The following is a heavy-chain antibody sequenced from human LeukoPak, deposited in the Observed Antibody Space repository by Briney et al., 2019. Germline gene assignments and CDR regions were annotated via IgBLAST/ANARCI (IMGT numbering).Heavy chain of an antibody. J-gene: IGHJ4*02. CDR3: ARVTGRRGADY. CDR1: GGSISSYY. Sequence: PSETLSLTCTVSGGSISSYYWSWIRQPPGKGLEWIGYIYYSGSTNYNPSLKSRVTISVDTSKNQFSLKLSSVTAADTAVYYCARVTGRRGADYWGQGTLVTVSS. CDR2: IYYSGST. D-gene: IGHD3-10*01. V-gene: IGHV4-59*01.